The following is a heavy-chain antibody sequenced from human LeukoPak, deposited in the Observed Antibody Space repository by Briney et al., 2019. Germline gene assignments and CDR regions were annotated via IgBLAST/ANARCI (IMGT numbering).Heavy chain of an antibody. V-gene: IGHV1-69*01. CDR2: IIPIFGTA. Sequence: VASVKVSCKASGGTFSRYAISWVRQAPGQGLEWMGGIIPIFGTANYAQKLQGRVTITADESTSTAYMELSSLRSEDTAVYYCATSLYSSGWYNWDYWGQGTLVTVSS. D-gene: IGHD6-19*01. CDR3: ATSLYSSGWYNWDY. CDR1: GGTFSRYA. J-gene: IGHJ4*02.